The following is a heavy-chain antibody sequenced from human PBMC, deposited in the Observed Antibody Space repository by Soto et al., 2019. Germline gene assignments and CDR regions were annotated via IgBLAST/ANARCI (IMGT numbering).Heavy chain of an antibody. Sequence: QVRLVQSGSEVKKPGASVKVSCKASGYTFRSYGISWVRQAPGQGPEWMGWIRTYNGNTNYAQKFQGRVTLTTDPSTSTAYMELRSLRSDDTAVYYCARDFVPAIVVLPAAILFASWGQGTLVAVSS. CDR2: IRTYNGNT. V-gene: IGHV1-18*01. J-gene: IGHJ4*02. CDR1: GYTFRSYG. D-gene: IGHD2-2*01. CDR3: ARDFVPAIVVLPAAILFAS.